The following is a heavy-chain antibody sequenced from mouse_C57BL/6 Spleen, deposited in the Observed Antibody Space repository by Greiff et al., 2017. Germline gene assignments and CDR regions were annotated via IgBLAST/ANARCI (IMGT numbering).Heavy chain of an antibody. CDR3: ARSGTGTYYAMDY. Sequence: QVQLQQSGAELVKPGASVKISCKASGYAFSSYWMNWVKQRPGKGLEWIGQIYPGDGETNYNGKFKGKATLTADKSSSTAYMQLSSLTSEDSAVYFCARSGTGTYYAMDYWGQGTSVTVSS. CDR2: IYPGDGET. D-gene: IGHD4-1*01. CDR1: GYAFSSYW. V-gene: IGHV1-80*01. J-gene: IGHJ4*01.